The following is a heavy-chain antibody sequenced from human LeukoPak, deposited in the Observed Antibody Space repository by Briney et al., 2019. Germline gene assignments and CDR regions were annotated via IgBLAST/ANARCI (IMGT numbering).Heavy chain of an antibody. CDR1: GFTFSSYW. V-gene: IGHV3-7*01. J-gene: IGHJ6*02. CDR3: ARDCRSTSCYANPRGFFYFSGLDV. D-gene: IGHD2-2*01. CDR2: INHDGSDK. Sequence: PGGSLRLSCAVSGFTFSSYWMSWVRQAPGKGLEWVATINHDGSDKYYLDSVKGRFTISRDNAKNSLYLQMSSLRAEDTAVYYCARDCRSTSCYANPRGFFYFSGLDVWGQGTTITVSS.